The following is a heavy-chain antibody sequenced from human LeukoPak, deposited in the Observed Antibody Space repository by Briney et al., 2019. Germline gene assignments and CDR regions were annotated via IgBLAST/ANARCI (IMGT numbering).Heavy chain of an antibody. J-gene: IGHJ5*02. CDR2: IIPILGIA. D-gene: IGHD6-19*01. V-gene: IGHV1-69*04. Sequence: RGASVKVSCKASGGTFSSYAISWVRQAPGQGLEWMGRIIPILGIANYAQKFQGRVTITADKSTSTAYMELSSLRSEDTAVYYCAREALLSSGWYGWFDPWGQGTLVTVSS. CDR1: GGTFSSYA. CDR3: AREALLSSGWYGWFDP.